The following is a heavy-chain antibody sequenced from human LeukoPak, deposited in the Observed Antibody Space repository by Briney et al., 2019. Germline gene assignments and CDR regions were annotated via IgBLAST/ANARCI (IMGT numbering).Heavy chain of an antibody. D-gene: IGHD5-18*01. Sequence: SETLSLTCTVSGGSIGSYYWGWIRQPPGKGLEWIGYIYYSGSTNYNPSLKSRVTISVDTSKNQFSLKLSSVTAADTAVYYCARGGYSYGYDWFDPWGQGTLVTVSS. J-gene: IGHJ5*02. CDR3: ARGGYSYGYDWFDP. CDR1: GGSIGSYY. V-gene: IGHV4-59*01. CDR2: IYYSGST.